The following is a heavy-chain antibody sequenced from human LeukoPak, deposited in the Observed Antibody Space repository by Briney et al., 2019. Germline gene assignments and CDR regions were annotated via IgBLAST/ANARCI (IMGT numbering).Heavy chain of an antibody. CDR2: INHSGST. D-gene: IGHD6-13*01. J-gene: IGHJ5*02. CDR3: ARGPRGDSSSRGKWFHP. CDR1: GGSFSGYY. V-gene: IGHV4-34*01. Sequence: PSETLSLTCAVYGGSFSGYYWSWIRQPPGKGLEWIGEINHSGSTNYNPSLKSRVTISVDTSKNQSSLKLSSVTAADTAVYYCARGPRGDSSSRGKWFHPWGQGNPVTVSS.